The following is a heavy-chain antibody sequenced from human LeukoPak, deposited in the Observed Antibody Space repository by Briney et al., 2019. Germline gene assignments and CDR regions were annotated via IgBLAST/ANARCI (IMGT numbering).Heavy chain of an antibody. CDR3: ARKDTDSSGYYYYFDY. CDR2: ISGSGGST. V-gene: IGHV3-23*01. CDR1: GFTFSSYA. J-gene: IGHJ4*02. D-gene: IGHD3-22*01. Sequence: GGSLRLSCAASGFTFSSYAMSWVRQAPGKGLEWVSAISGSGGSTYYADSVKGRFTISRDNSQNTLYLQMNSLRAEDTAVYYCARKDTDSSGYYYYFDYWGQGTLVTVSS.